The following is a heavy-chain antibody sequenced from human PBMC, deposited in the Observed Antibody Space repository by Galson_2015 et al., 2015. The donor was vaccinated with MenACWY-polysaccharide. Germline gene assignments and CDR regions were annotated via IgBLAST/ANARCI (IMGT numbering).Heavy chain of an antibody. CDR2: MNPNSGNT. Sequence: SCKASGYTFTTYNINWVRQATGQGLEWMGWMNPNSGNTGYAQKFQGRVTMTRNTSISIAYMELNSLRSEDTAVYYCARGIRRTTVWFDPWGQGTLVTVSS. D-gene: IGHD1-1*01. CDR3: ARGIRRTTVWFDP. V-gene: IGHV1-8*01. CDR1: GYTFTTYN. J-gene: IGHJ5*02.